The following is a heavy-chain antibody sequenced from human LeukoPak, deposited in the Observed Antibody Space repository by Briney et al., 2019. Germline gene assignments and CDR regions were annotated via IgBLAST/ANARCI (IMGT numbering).Heavy chain of an antibody. CDR1: GFTFSSYW. Sequence: GGSLRLSCAASGFTFSSYWMSWVRQAQGKWLEWVANIKQDGSEKYYVDSVKGRFTISRDNAKKSLYLQMNSLRAEDTAVYFCARVVSGRYHDFDYWGQGTLVTVSS. CDR2: IKQDGSEK. CDR3: ARVVSGRYHDFDY. D-gene: IGHD1-26*01. J-gene: IGHJ4*02. V-gene: IGHV3-7*01.